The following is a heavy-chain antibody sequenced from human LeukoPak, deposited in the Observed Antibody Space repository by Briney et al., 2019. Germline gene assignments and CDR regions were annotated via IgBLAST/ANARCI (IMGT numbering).Heavy chain of an antibody. CDR1: GFTFSSYA. CDR3: AKVITGPNWFDP. V-gene: IGHV3-23*01. D-gene: IGHD1-14*01. J-gene: IGHJ5*02. CDR2: ISGSGGST. Sequence: GGSLRLSCAASGFTFSSYAMSWVRQAPGKGLEWVSGISGSGGSTYYGDSVKGRFTISRDYSKNTLYLQMNSLRAEDTAVYYCAKVITGPNWFDPWGQGTLVTVSS.